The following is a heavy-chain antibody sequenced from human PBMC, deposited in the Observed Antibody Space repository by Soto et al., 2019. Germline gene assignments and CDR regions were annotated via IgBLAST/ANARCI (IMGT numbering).Heavy chain of an antibody. CDR2: IIPIFGTA. CDR1: GGTFSSYA. V-gene: IGHV1-69*06. D-gene: IGHD6-19*01. CDR3: ARDHSVAPTPLGYYYGMDV. Sequence: SVKVSCKASGGTFSSYAISWVRQAPGQGLEWMGGIIPIFGTANYAQKFQGRVTITADKSTSTAYMELSSLRSEDTAVYYCARDHSVAPTPLGYYYGMDVWGQGTTVTVSS. J-gene: IGHJ6*02.